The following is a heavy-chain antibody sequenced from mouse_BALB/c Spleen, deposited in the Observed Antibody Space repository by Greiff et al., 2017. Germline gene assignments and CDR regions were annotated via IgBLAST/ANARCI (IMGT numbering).Heavy chain of an antibody. J-gene: IGHJ4*01. CDR3: ASYYYGSSYGAMDY. D-gene: IGHD1-1*01. Sequence: VQLQQSGAELVRPGSSVKISCKASGYAFSSYWMNWVKQRPGQGLEWIGQIYPGDGDTNYNGKFKGKATLTADKSSGTAYMQLSSLTSEDSAVYFCASYYYGSSYGAMDYWGQGTSVTVSS. V-gene: IGHV1-80*01. CDR1: GYAFSSYW. CDR2: IYPGDGDT.